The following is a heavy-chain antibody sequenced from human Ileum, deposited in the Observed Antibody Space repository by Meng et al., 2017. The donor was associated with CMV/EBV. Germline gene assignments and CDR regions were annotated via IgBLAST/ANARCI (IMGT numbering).Heavy chain of an antibody. V-gene: IGHV4-34*02. D-gene: IGHD1-26*01. CDR1: SGSFSDFF. CDR3: ARGRDFWWEMNY. CDR2: SSHSGNT. J-gene: IGHJ4*02. Sequence: VQLPQWGAGLLQPSETLSLTFAVYSGSFSDFFWGWIRQPPGKGLEWIGESSHSGNTKYNPSLKSRVTISVDASKNQFSLNMRSVTAADTAVYYCARGRDFWWEMNYTGQGTLVTVSS.